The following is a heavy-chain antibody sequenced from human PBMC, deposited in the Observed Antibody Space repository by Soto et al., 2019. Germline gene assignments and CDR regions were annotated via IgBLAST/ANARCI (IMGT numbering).Heavy chain of an antibody. V-gene: IGHV5-10-1*01. D-gene: IGHD6-6*01. CDR2: TDPSDSYT. J-gene: IGHJ4*02. CDR3: ARHAYEYSSSSEASYFDY. CDR1: GYSFTSYW. Sequence: GESLKISCKGSGYSFTSYWISWVRQMPGKGLEWMGRTDPSDSYTNYSPSFQGHVTISADKSISTAYLQWSSLKASDTAMYYCARHAYEYSSSSEASYFDYWGQGTLVTVSS.